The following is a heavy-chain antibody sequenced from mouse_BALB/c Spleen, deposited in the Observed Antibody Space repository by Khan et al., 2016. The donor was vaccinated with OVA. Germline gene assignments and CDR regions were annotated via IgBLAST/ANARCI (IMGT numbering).Heavy chain of an antibody. CDR2: IWSDGST. V-gene: IGHV2-3*01. CDR1: GFSLTNYG. J-gene: IGHJ4*01. Sequence: VQLQESGPGLVAPSQSLSITCTVSGFSLTNYGINWVRQPPGKGLEWLGVIWSDGSTNYHSALISRLSISKDNSKSQVFLQLNSLQPDDTATYYCAKGGNGYYAMDYWGQGTSVTVSS. CDR3: AKGGNGYYAMDY.